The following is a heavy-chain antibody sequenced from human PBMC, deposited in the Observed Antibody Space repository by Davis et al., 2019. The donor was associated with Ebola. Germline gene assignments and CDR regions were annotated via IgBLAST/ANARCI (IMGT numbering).Heavy chain of an antibody. CDR1: GFTFSDYY. D-gene: IGHD6-19*01. Sequence: GESLKISCAASGFTFSDYYMSWIRQAPGKGLEWVSDISRSSTYTNYADSVKGRFTISRDNAKNSLYLQMNSLRVEDTAVYYCVRDNGYSSGWGQGTLVTVSS. J-gene: IGHJ4*02. V-gene: IGHV3-11*06. CDR3: VRDNGYSSG. CDR2: ISRSSTYT.